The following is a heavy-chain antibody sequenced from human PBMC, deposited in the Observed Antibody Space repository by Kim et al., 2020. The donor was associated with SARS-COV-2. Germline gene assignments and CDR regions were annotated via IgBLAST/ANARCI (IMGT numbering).Heavy chain of an antibody. CDR3: AKGLRASCYSAIDS. CDR2: MSGSGDAT. J-gene: IGHJ4*02. V-gene: IGHV3-23*01. D-gene: IGHD2-21*01. CDR1: GFTFSNYP. Sequence: GGSLRLSCAASGFTFSNYPMTWVRQAPGKGLEWVSVMSGSGDATFYADSVKGRFTISRDNSKNTVYLKMNSLRAEDTAIYYCAKGLRASCYSAIDSRGQGTLVIVSS.